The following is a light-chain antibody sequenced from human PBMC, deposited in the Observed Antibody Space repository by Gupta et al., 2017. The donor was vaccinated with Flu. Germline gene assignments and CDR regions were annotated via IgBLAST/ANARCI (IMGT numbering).Light chain of an antibody. CDR1: QSILYSSNNKNY. CDR3: QQHYTNMLT. V-gene: IGKV4-1*01. J-gene: IGKJ4*01. Sequence: SSQSILYSSNNKNYLAWYQQKAGQPPKLLIYWASTREFGVPDRFSGSGSGTDFTLTISSLQAEDVAVYYCQQHYTNMLTFGGGTKVEIK. CDR2: WAS.